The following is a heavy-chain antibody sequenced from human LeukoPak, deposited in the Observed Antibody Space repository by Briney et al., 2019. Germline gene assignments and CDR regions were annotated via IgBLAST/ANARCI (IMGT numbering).Heavy chain of an antibody. CDR1: GGSISSYY. J-gene: IGHJ4*02. CDR2: IYYSGST. CDR3: ARSRSSSWYLDY. V-gene: IGHV4-59*01. Sequence: SETLSLTCTVSGGSISSYYWSWIRQPPGKGLEWIGYIYYSGSTNYNPSLKSRVTISVDTSKNQFSLKLSPVTAADTAVYYCARSRSSSWYLDYWGQGTLVTVSS. D-gene: IGHD6-13*01.